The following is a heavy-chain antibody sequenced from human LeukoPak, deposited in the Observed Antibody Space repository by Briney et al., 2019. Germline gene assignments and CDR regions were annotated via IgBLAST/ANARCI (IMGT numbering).Heavy chain of an antibody. CDR1: GGSISSYY. D-gene: IGHD3-3*01. CDR2: IYTSGST. V-gene: IGHV4-4*07. J-gene: IGHJ3*02. CDR3: ASGTYYDFWSGYYPGDAFDI. Sequence: PSETLSLTCTVSGGSISSYYWSWIRQPAGKGLEWIGRIYTSGSTNYNPSLKSRVTMSVDTSKNQFSLKLSSVTAADTAVYYCASGTYYDFWSGYYPGDAFDIWGQGTMVTVSS.